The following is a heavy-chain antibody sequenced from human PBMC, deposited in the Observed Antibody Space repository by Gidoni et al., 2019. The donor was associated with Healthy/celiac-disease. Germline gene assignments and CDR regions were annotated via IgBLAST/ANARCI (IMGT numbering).Heavy chain of an antibody. Sequence: QVQLVQSGAEVKKPGASVKVSCKASGYTFTSYGISCVRPAPGQGLERMGWISAYNGNTNYAQKLQGRVTMTTATSTSTAYMELRSLRSDDTAVYYCARETHYYDSSGYYRGGSAFDIWGQGTMVTVSS. CDR1: GYTFTSYG. V-gene: IGHV1-18*01. J-gene: IGHJ3*02. D-gene: IGHD3-22*01. CDR3: ARETHYYDSSGYYRGGSAFDI. CDR2: ISAYNGNT.